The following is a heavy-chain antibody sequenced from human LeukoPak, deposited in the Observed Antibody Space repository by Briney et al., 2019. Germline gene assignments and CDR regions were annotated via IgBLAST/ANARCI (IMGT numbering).Heavy chain of an antibody. J-gene: IGHJ4*02. Sequence: PGGSLRLSCAASGFTFSDYYMSWIRQAPGKGLEWVSYISSSGSTIYYADSVKGRFTIPRDNAKNSLYLQMNSLRAEDTAVYYCARDLTMVRGVIIPELDYWGQGTLVTVSS. D-gene: IGHD3-10*01. CDR2: ISSSGSTI. V-gene: IGHV3-11*01. CDR3: ARDLTMVRGVIIPELDY. CDR1: GFTFSDYY.